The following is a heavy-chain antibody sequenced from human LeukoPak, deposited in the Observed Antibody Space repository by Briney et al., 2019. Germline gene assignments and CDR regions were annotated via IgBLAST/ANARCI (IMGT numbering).Heavy chain of an antibody. CDR1: GFTFSDYY. CDR3: ARDIGRSGHFHPLRSAAYYFDY. D-gene: IGHD3-22*01. J-gene: IGHJ4*02. CDR2: ISSSGSTI. Sequence: GGSLRLSCAASGFTFSDYYMSWIRQAPGKGLEWVSYISSSGSTIYYADSVKGRFTISRDNAKNSLYLQMNSLRAEDTAVYYCARDIGRSGHFHPLRSAAYYFDYWGQGTLVTVSS. V-gene: IGHV3-11*01.